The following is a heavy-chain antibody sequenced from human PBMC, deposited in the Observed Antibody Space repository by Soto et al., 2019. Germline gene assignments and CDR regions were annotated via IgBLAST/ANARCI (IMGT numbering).Heavy chain of an antibody. CDR1: GYSLCSYR. J-gene: IGHJ4*02. D-gene: IGHD1-1*01. CDR3: ARQSVTTTGSLDS. CDR2: IYPADSDT. Sequence: XESLEICSKGSGYSLCSYRNAWVRQMPGKGLEWMGIIYPADSDTRYSPSFQGQVTISADKSIATAYLQWNSLKASDTAMYYCARQSVTTTGSLDSWGQGPLVTVSS. V-gene: IGHV5-51*01.